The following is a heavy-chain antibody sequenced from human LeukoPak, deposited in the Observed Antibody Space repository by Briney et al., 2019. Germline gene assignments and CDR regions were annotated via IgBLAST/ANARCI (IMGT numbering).Heavy chain of an antibody. CDR2: IFYSGST. V-gene: IGHV4-59*08. Sequence: SETLSLTCTVSGGSINSYYWSWIRQPPGKGLEWVGYIFYSGSTNYNPSLKSRVTISVDTSKNQFSLNLSSVTAADTAMYYCARHGRNSGAPNYWGQGTLVTVSS. CDR3: ARHGRNSGAPNY. D-gene: IGHD6-19*01. CDR1: GGSINSYY. J-gene: IGHJ4*02.